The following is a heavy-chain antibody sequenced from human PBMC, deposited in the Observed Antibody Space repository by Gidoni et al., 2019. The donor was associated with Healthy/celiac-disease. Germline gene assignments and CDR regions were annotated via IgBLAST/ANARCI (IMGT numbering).Heavy chain of an antibody. Sequence: EVQLLESGGGLVQPGGSLRLSCSASGFTFTSQSMSWVRQAPGKGREWVSTISGGGGTTYYADSVKGRFTISRDNSKNTLYLQMNSLRAEDTDVYYCASNVITMIVVVISYFDYWGQGTLVTVSS. V-gene: IGHV3-23*01. CDR1: GFTFTSQS. CDR3: ASNVITMIVVVISYFDY. J-gene: IGHJ4*02. D-gene: IGHD3-22*01. CDR2: ISGGGGTT.